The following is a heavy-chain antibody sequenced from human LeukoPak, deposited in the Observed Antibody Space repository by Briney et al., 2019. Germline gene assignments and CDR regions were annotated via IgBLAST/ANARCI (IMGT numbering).Heavy chain of an antibody. CDR3: ARQRSVDAFDI. CDR1: GGSFSGYY. D-gene: IGHD4-17*01. CDR2: INHSGST. Sequence: PSETLSLTCAVYGGSFSGYYWSWIRQPPGKGLEWIGEINHSGSTNYNPSFKSRVTISVDTSKNQFSLKLSSVTAADTAVYYCARQRSVDAFDIWGQGTMVTVSS. V-gene: IGHV4-34*01. J-gene: IGHJ3*02.